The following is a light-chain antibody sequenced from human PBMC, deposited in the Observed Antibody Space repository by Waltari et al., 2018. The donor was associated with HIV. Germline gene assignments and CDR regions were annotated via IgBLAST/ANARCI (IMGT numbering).Light chain of an antibody. CDR3: MQGRRTHLT. CDR1: HSLLHSNGYNY. CDR2: MGS. V-gene: IGKV2-28*01. J-gene: IGKJ3*01. Sequence: DIVMTQSPLSLPVTPGEPASISCRSSHSLLHSNGYNYLDWYLQKPGQSPQLLIYMGSNRASGVADRFSGSGSGTDVTLKISRVEAEDVGVYYCMQGRRTHLTFGPGTKVHI.